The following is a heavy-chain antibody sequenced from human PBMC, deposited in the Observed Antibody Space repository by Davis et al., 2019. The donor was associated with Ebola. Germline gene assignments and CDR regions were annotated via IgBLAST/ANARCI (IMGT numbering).Heavy chain of an antibody. CDR3: ARGLYDFWGGGYFDY. J-gene: IGHJ4*02. V-gene: IGHV4-59*01. D-gene: IGHD3-3*01. CDR2: IYYSGST. CDR1: GGSISSYY. Sequence: PSETLSLTCTVSGGSISSYYWSWIRQPPGKGLEWIGYIYYSGSTNYNPSLKSRVTISVDTSKNQFSLKLSSVTAADTAVYYCARGLYDFWGGGYFDYWGQGTLVTVSS.